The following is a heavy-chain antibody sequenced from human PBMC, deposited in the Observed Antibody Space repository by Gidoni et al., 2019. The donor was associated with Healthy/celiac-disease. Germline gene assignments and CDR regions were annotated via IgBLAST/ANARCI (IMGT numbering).Heavy chain of an antibody. D-gene: IGHD6-13*01. CDR2: IYYSGST. Sequence: QVQLQESGPGLVKPSEPLSLTCTVPGCSISSYYWSWIRQHTGKGLEWIGYIYYSGSTNYNPSLKSRVTISVDTSKNQFSLKLSSVTAADTAVYYCARILGGAAAGDYWGQGTLVTVSS. CDR1: GCSISSYY. J-gene: IGHJ4*02. CDR3: ARILGGAAAGDY. V-gene: IGHV4-59*08.